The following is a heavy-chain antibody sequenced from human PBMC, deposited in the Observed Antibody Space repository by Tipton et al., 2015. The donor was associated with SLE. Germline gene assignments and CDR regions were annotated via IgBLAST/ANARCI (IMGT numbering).Heavy chain of an antibody. CDR2: IWYDGSKK. V-gene: IGHV3-33*01. D-gene: IGHD5-18*01. J-gene: IGHJ4*02. CDR1: GFTFSGYG. CDR3: VREGDTAFDY. Sequence: SLRLSCAASGFTFSGYGMHWVRQAPGKGLEWVAVIWYDGSKKYYTDSVKGRFTISRDNSKDTLYLQMNSLRAEDTAVYYCVREGDTAFDYWGQGTLVTVSS.